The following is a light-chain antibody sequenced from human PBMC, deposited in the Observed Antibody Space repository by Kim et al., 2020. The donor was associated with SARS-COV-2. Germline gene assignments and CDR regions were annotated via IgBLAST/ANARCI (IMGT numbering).Light chain of an antibody. CDR1: QGISSY. Sequence: SASTGGSVPLAVRAGQGISSYFAWYQQKPGKAPKLLIYASSTLQSWVPSRFSGSGSGTDFTLTISGLQSEDFATYYCQQYYSYPHTFGQGTKLEI. V-gene: IGKV1-8*01. CDR2: ASS. J-gene: IGKJ2*01. CDR3: QQYYSYPHT.